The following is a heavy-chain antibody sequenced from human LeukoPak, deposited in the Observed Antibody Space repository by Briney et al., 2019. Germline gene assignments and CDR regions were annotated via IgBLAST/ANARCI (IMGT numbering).Heavy chain of an antibody. J-gene: IGHJ5*02. CDR1: GYTFTGYY. V-gene: IGHV1-2*02. CDR2: INPNSGGT. CDR3: ARDLGSYSSGWYNWFDP. Sequence: ASVKVSCKASGYTFTGYYMHWVRQAPGQGLEWMGWINPNSGGTNYAQKFRGRVTMTRDTSISTAYMELSRLRSDDTAVYYCARDLGSYSSGWYNWFDPWGQGTLVTVSS. D-gene: IGHD6-19*01.